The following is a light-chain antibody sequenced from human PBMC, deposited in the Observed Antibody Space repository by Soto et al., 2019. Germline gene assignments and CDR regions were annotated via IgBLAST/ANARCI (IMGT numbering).Light chain of an antibody. CDR3: QHYNSYSEA. CDR2: KAS. Sequence: DIQMTQSPSTLSGSVGDRVTITSLASQTSSSWLAWYQQKPGKAPKLLIYKASTLKSGVPSRFSGSGSGTEFTLTISSLQPDDFATYYCQHYNSYSEAFGQGTKVDIK. CDR1: QTSSSW. V-gene: IGKV1-5*03. J-gene: IGKJ1*01.